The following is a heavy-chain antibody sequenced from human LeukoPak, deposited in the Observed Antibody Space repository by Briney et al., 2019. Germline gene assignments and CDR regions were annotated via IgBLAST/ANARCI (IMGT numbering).Heavy chain of an antibody. J-gene: IGHJ5*02. CDR3: ARDSSGYEDWFDP. V-gene: IGHV1-2*02. Sequence: GASVKVSCKASGYTFTGYYMHWVRQAPGQGLEWMGWINPNSGGTNYAQKFQGRVTMTRDTSISTAYMELSRLRSDDTAVYYCARDSSGYEDWFDPWGQGTLVTVSS. D-gene: IGHD3-22*01. CDR1: GYTFTGYY. CDR2: INPNSGGT.